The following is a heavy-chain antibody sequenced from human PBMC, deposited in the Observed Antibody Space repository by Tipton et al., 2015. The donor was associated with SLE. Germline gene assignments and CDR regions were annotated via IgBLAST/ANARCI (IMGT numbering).Heavy chain of an antibody. CDR2: INHSGST. Sequence: TLSLTCALYGGSFSGYYWNWIRQPPGKGLEWIGEINHSGSTNYNPSLKSRITISVDTPKNQFSLKVNSVPAADTAVYYCASPTYKGYWGQGTLVTVSS. CDR3: ASPTYKGY. D-gene: IGHD1-1*01. J-gene: IGHJ4*02. CDR1: GGSFSGYY. V-gene: IGHV4-34*01.